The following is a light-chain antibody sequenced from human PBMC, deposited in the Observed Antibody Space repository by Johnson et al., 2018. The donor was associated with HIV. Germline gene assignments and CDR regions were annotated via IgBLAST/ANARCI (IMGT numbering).Light chain of an antibody. Sequence: QSVLTQPPSVSAAPGQKVTISCSGSSSDMGNYAVSWYQQLPGTAPKLLIYENNKRPSGITDRFSGSKSGTSATLDITGLQPGDEADYYCGTWDSSLSAYVFGNGTKVTVL. CDR3: GTWDSSLSAYV. V-gene: IGLV1-51*02. J-gene: IGLJ1*01. CDR2: ENN. CDR1: SSDMGNYA.